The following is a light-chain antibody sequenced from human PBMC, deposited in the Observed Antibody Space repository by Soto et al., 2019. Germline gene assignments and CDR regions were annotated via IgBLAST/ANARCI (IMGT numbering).Light chain of an antibody. J-gene: IGKJ1*01. Sequence: DIHMTHSPSTLSGSVGDRVTITCRASQTISSWLAWYQQKPGKAPKLLIYKASTLKSGVPSRFSGSGSGTEFTLTISSLQPDDFATYYCQHYNSYSEAFGPGTKVEIX. CDR1: QTISSW. CDR3: QHYNSYSEA. CDR2: KAS. V-gene: IGKV1-5*03.